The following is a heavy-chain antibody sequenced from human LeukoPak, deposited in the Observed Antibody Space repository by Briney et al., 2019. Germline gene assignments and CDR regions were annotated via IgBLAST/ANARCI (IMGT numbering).Heavy chain of an antibody. J-gene: IGHJ4*02. Sequence: HPGGSLRLSCAASGFTFSSYGMHWVRQAPGKGLEWVAVISYDGSNKYYADSVKGRFTISRDNAKNSLYLQMNSLRAEDTAVYYCARPVDYNAGDYWGQGTLVTVSS. CDR3: ARPVDYNAGDY. CDR1: GFTFSSYG. CDR2: ISYDGSNK. D-gene: IGHD5-12*01. V-gene: IGHV3-30*03.